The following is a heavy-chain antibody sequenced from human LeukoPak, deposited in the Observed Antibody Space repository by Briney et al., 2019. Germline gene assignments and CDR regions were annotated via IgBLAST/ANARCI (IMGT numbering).Heavy chain of an antibody. CDR3: ARDAKWFDP. Sequence: GGSLRLSCAASGFTFSTYAMNWVRQAPGKGLEWVSVISGSGDSTYYADSVKGRFTISRDNSKNTLYLQMNSLRAEDTAVYYCARDAKWFDPWGQGTLVTVSS. V-gene: IGHV3-23*01. CDR1: GFTFSTYA. J-gene: IGHJ5*02. CDR2: ISGSGDST.